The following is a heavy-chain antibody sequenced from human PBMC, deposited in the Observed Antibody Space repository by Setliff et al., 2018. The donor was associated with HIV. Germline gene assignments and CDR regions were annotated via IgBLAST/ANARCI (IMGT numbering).Heavy chain of an antibody. J-gene: IGHJ3*02. CDR2: IYYSGST. D-gene: IGHD4-17*01. CDR1: GGSISSSPYY. CDR3: AREQTTETTMGFAFDI. V-gene: IGHV4-39*07. Sequence: SETLSLTCTVSGGSISSSPYYWGWIRQPPGKGLEWIGSIYYSGSTFYNPSLKSRVSISVDTSKNQFSLRLNSVTAADTAVFYCAREQTTETTMGFAFDIWGQGTVVTVSS.